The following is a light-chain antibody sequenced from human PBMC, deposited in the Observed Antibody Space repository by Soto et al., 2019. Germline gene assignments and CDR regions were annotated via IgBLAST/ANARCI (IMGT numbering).Light chain of an antibody. CDR3: QSYDSSLSAFYV. J-gene: IGLJ1*01. CDR1: SSNIGAGYD. V-gene: IGLV1-40*01. CDR2: GNS. Sequence: QAVLTQPPSGFGAPGQRVTISCTGSSSNIGAGYDVHWYQQLPGTAPKLLIYGNSNRPSGVPDRFSGSKSGTSASLAITGLQAEDEADYYCQSYDSSLSAFYVFGTGTKVTVL.